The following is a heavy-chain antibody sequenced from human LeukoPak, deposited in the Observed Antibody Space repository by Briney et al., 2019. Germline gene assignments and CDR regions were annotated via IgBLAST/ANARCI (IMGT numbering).Heavy chain of an antibody. CDR1: GGSISSYY. D-gene: IGHD6-19*01. Sequence: KSSETLSLTCTVSGGSISSYYWSWIRQPPGKGLEWIGYIYYSGSTNYNPSLKSRVTISVDTSKNQFSPKLSSVTAADTAVYYCVSGWYEGYYFDYWGQGTLVTVSS. V-gene: IGHV4-59*01. J-gene: IGHJ4*02. CDR2: IYYSGST. CDR3: VSGWYEGYYFDY.